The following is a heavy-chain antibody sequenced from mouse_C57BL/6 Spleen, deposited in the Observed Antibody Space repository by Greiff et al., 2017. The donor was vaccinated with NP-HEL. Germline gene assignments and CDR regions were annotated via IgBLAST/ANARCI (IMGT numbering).Heavy chain of an antibody. D-gene: IGHD1-1*01. CDR1: GFTFSDYY. V-gene: IGHV5-12*01. CDR2: ISNGGGST. J-gene: IGHJ3*01. CDR3: ARRDYGSFAY. Sequence: EVKLVESGGGLVQPGGSLKLSCAASGFTFSDYYMYWVRQTPEKRLEWVAYISNGGGSTYYPDTVKGRFTISRDNAKNTLYLQMSRLKSEDTAMYYCARRDYGSFAYWGQGTLVTVSA.